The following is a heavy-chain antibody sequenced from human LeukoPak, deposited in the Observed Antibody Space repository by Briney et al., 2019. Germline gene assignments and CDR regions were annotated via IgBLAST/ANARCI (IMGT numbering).Heavy chain of an antibody. Sequence: GGSLRLSCSASGFTVSSNYMSWVRQAPGKGLEWVSVIYAGGATAYADSVKGRFIISRDNSKNTLYLQMNSLSAEDTALYYCARGGGDSMIQGVIADWGQGTLVTVSS. CDR1: GFTVSSNY. D-gene: IGHD3-10*01. CDR2: IYAGGAT. J-gene: IGHJ4*02. CDR3: ARGGGDSMIQGVIAD. V-gene: IGHV3-53*01.